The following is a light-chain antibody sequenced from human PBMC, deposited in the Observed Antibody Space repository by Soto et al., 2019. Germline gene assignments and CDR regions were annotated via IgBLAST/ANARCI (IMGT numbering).Light chain of an antibody. V-gene: IGLV2-8*01. CDR3: ASYAGSNNFVV. J-gene: IGLJ2*01. CDR2: EAT. Sequence: QSALTQPPSASGSPGQSVTISCTGTSSDVGGYNYVSWYQQHPDKATKLMIYEATKRPSGVPDRFSGSKSGNTASLTVSGLQAEDEDDYYCASYAGSNNFVVFGGGTKVTVL. CDR1: SSDVGGYNY.